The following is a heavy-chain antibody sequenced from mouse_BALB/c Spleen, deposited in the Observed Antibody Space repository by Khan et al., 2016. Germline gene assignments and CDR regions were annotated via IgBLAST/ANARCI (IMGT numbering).Heavy chain of an antibody. CDR3: ARKAYGNSWFAY. D-gene: IGHD2-10*02. Sequence: EVELVESGGGLVKPGGSLKLSCAASGFTFSSYTMSWVRQTPEKRLEWVATISSGGGNTYYPDSVKGRFTISSDNAKYNLYLQMSSLRSEDTALYYCARKAYGNSWFAYWGQGTLVTVSA. V-gene: IGHV5-9*03. J-gene: IGHJ3*01. CDR1: GFTFSSYT. CDR2: ISSGGGNT.